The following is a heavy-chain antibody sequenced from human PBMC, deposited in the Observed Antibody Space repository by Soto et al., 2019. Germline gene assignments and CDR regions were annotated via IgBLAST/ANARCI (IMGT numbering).Heavy chain of an antibody. Sequence: GGSLRLSCAASGFTFSSYAMHWVRQAPGKGLEWVAVISYDGSNKYYADSVKGRFTISRDNSKNTLYLQMNSLRAEDTAVYYCARGLGYYDSSGVPSYYYGMDVWGQGTTVTVSS. J-gene: IGHJ6*02. CDR2: ISYDGSNK. D-gene: IGHD3-22*01. CDR3: ARGLGYYDSSGVPSYYYGMDV. V-gene: IGHV3-30-3*01. CDR1: GFTFSSYA.